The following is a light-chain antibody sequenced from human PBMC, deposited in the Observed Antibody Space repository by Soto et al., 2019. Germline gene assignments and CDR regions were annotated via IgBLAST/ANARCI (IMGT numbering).Light chain of an antibody. CDR2: TAS. CDR3: QQAASFPIT. V-gene: IGKV1-12*01. J-gene: IGKJ5*01. Sequence: DIQTTQSPSAVSASVGDRATINCRASQGVSTWLAWYQQKPGKAPNLLIYTASSLQSGVPSRFSGSGSGTDFTLTVNGLQPEDFATYYCQQAASFPITFGQGTRLEIK. CDR1: QGVSTW.